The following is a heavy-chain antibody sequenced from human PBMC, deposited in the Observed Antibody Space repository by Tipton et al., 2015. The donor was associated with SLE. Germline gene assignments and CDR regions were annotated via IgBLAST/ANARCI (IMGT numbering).Heavy chain of an antibody. CDR1: GYTFTGYY. Sequence: QLVQSGAEVKKPGASVKVSCKASGYTFTGYYMHWVRQAPGQGLEWMGWISAYNGNTNYAQKLQGRVTMTTDTSTSTAYMELRSLRSDDTAVYYCARAPADYYDSPERYWGQGTLVTVSS. V-gene: IGHV1-18*04. J-gene: IGHJ4*02. CDR2: ISAYNGNT. D-gene: IGHD3-22*01. CDR3: ARAPADYYDSPERY.